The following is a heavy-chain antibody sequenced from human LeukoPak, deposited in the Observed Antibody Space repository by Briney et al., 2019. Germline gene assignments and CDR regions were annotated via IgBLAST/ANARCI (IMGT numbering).Heavy chain of an antibody. Sequence: GGSLRLSCAASGFTFSSYWMHWFRQAPGKGLVWVARINSDGSSTNYADSVKGRFTISRDNAKSTLHLQMNSLRAEDTAVYYCARLTPPFDYWGPGTLVTVSS. J-gene: IGHJ4*02. V-gene: IGHV3-74*01. D-gene: IGHD3-16*01. CDR2: INSDGSST. CDR3: ARLTPPFDY. CDR1: GFTFSSYW.